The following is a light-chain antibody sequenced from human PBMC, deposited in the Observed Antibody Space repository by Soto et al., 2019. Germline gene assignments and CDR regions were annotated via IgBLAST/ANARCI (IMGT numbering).Light chain of an antibody. J-gene: IGKJ3*01. V-gene: IGKV3-20*01. CDR2: GVS. CDR1: QSVTINY. Sequence: ENVLTQSPGTLSLSPGERATLSCRASQSVTINYLAWYQQKPGRAPRLLIYGVSTRATGIPNRFSGSGSGTDFTLTISRLEPEDFAVYYCQQYGSSPFTVGPGTKVDIK. CDR3: QQYGSSPFT.